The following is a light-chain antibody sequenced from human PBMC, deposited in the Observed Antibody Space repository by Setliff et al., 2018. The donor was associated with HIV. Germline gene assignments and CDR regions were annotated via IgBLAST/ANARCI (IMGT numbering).Light chain of an antibody. CDR2: EVN. CDR3: SSFSSSSTLV. Sequence: QSALTQPPSVSGSPGQSVTISCTGTSTDVGNYNRVSWYQQPPGTAPKLIIFEVNNRPSGVPDRFSGSKSGNTASLTISGLQAEDEAHYYCSSFSSSSTLVFGGGTKVTVL. J-gene: IGLJ2*01. CDR1: STDVGNYNR. V-gene: IGLV2-18*02.